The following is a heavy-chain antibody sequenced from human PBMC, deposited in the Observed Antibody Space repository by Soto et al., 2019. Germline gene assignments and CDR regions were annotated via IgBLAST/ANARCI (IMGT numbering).Heavy chain of an antibody. V-gene: IGHV3-23*01. D-gene: IGHD5-12*01. J-gene: IGHJ4*02. Sequence: EVQLLESGGGLVQPGGSLRLTCAASGFTFSSYAMSWVRQAPGKGLEWVSAISGSGGSTYYADSVKGRFTISRDNSKNTLYLQMNSLRAEDTAVYYCAKTTGGYSGYDGFDYWGQGTLVTVSS. CDR2: ISGSGGST. CDR1: GFTFSSYA. CDR3: AKTTGGYSGYDGFDY.